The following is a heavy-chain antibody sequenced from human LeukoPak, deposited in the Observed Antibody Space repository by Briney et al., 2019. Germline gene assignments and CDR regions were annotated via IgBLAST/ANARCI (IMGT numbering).Heavy chain of an antibody. CDR2: TYYRSKWYK. Sequence: QTLSLTCAISGDSVSSNSAAWNCISPSPARGLEWLGRTYYRSKWYKDYAVSVKSRITSNPETSKNQFSLQLNSVTPEDTAVYYCARDRGITMVRGVIIWPHYYFDSWGQGTLVTVSS. V-gene: IGHV6-1*01. CDR3: ARDRGITMVRGVIIWPHYYFDS. J-gene: IGHJ4*02. CDR1: GDSVSSNSAA. D-gene: IGHD3-10*01.